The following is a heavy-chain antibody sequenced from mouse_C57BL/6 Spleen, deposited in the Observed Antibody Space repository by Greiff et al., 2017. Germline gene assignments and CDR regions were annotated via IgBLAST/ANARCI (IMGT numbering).Heavy chain of an antibody. Sequence: VQLQQSGPELVKPGASVKISCKASGYAFSSSWMNWVKQRPGKGLEWIGRIYPGDGDTNYNGKFKGKATLTADKSSSTAYMQLSSLTSEDSAVYFCARDTTVVAIYWYFDVWGTGTTVTVSS. CDR2: IYPGDGDT. D-gene: IGHD1-1*01. CDR3: ARDTTVVAIYWYFDV. V-gene: IGHV1-82*01. CDR1: GYAFSSSW. J-gene: IGHJ1*03.